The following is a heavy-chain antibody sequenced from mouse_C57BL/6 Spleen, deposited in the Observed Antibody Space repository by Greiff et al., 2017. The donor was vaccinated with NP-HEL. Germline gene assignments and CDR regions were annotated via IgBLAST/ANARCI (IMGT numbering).Heavy chain of an antibody. V-gene: IGHV1-64*01. CDR1: GYTFTSYW. Sequence: QVQLQQPGAELVKPGASVKLSCKASGYTFTSYWMHWVKQRPGQGLEWIGMIHPNSGSTNYNEKFKSKATLTVDKSSSTAYMQLSRLTSEDSAVYYWARRAPDYYGSSYYFDYWGQGTTLTVSS. CDR3: ARRAPDYYGSSYYFDY. CDR2: IHPNSGST. J-gene: IGHJ2*01. D-gene: IGHD1-1*01.